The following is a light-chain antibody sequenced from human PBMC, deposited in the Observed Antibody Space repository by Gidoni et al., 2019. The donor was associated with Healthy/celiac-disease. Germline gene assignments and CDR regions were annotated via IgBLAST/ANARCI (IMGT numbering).Light chain of an antibody. CDR2: GAS. Sequence: EIVLTQSPGTLSLSPGERATLSCRASQSVSSSYLAWYQQKPGQAPRLLIYGASSRATGIPDRFSGSGSGTDFTLTISRLEPEDFAVYYCQQYGSSPLALTFGGXTKVEIK. CDR3: QQYGSSPLALT. V-gene: IGKV3-20*01. J-gene: IGKJ4*01. CDR1: QSVSSSY.